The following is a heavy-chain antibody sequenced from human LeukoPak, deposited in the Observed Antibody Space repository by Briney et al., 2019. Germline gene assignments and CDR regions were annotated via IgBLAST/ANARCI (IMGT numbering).Heavy chain of an antibody. J-gene: IGHJ6*02. CDR2: INTNTGNP. Sequence: ASVKVSCKASGGTFSSYGISWVRQAPGQGLEWMGWINTNTGNPTYAQGFTGRFVFSLDTSVSTAYLQISSLKAEDTAVYYCARDGLLLWFGEFPDGMDVWGQGTTVTVSS. V-gene: IGHV7-4-1*02. D-gene: IGHD3-10*01. CDR1: GGTFSSYG. CDR3: ARDGLLLWFGEFPDGMDV.